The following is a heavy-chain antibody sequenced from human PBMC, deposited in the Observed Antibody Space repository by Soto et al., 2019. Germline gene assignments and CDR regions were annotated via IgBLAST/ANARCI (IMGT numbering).Heavy chain of an antibody. V-gene: IGHV3-33*03. CDR2: IWFDGSNV. Sequence: QVQLMESGGGVVQPGRSLRLSCAASGFNFSGHGMHWVRQAPGKGLEWVGFIWFDGSNVDYIDSVKGRFTISRDNFRNMLYLQMNSLRAEDTSVYYCARWTGMTPTGGVEYWGQGTLVTVSS. CDR3: ARWTGMTPTGGVEY. D-gene: IGHD7-27*01. CDR1: GFNFSGHG. J-gene: IGHJ4*02.